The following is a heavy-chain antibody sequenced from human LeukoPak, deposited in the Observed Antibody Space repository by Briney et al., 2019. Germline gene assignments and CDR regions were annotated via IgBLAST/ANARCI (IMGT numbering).Heavy chain of an antibody. CDR2: IKQDGSEK. J-gene: IGHJ4*02. CDR3: AREYLFQYCSSTSCSHPYFDY. D-gene: IGHD2-2*01. Sequence: GGSLRLSCAASGFTFSSYWMSWVRQAPGKGLEWVANIKQDGSEKYYVDSVKGRFTISRDNSKNTLYLQMNSLRAEDTAVYYCAREYLFQYCSSTSCSHPYFDYWGQGTLVTVSS. CDR1: GFTFSSYW. V-gene: IGHV3-7*01.